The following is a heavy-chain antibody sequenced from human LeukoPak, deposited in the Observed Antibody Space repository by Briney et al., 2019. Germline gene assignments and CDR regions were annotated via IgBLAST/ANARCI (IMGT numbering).Heavy chain of an antibody. Sequence: PSQTLSLTCTVSGGSISSGDYYWSWIRQPPGKGLEWIGYIYCNGSTYYNPSLKSRVTISVDTSKNQFSLKLSSVTAADTAVYYCARTSLGGAWFDPWGQGTLVTVSS. CDR2: IYCNGST. V-gene: IGHV4-30-4*08. D-gene: IGHD3-10*01. CDR3: ARTSLGGAWFDP. J-gene: IGHJ5*02. CDR1: GGSISSGDYY.